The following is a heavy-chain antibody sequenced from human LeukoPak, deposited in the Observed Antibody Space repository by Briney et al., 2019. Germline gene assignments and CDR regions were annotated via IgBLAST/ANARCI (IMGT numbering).Heavy chain of an antibody. J-gene: IGHJ4*02. CDR1: GFTFSSYG. CDR3: AKGGSGYYSYYFDY. V-gene: IGHV3-30*02. D-gene: IGHD3-22*01. Sequence: GGSLRLSCAASGFTFSSYGMHWVRQAPGKGLEWVAFIRYDGSNKYYADSVKGRFTISRGNSKNTLYLQMNSLRAEDTAVYYCAKGGSGYYSYYFDYWGQGTLVTVSS. CDR2: IRYDGSNK.